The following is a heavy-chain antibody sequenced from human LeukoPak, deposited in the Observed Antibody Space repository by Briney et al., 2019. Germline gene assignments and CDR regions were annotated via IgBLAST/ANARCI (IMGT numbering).Heavy chain of an antibody. J-gene: IGHJ4*02. V-gene: IGHV3-23*01. Sequence: GGSLRLSCAASGFTFSSYAMSWVRQAPGERLEWVSAISPGGGSTYYADSVKGRFTISRDNSKNTLYLQMNSLRAEDTAVYYCAKGRPYDYVWGTYRTGFDYWGQGTLVTVSS. CDR2: ISPGGGST. CDR3: AKGRPYDYVWGTYRTGFDY. CDR1: GFTFSSYA. D-gene: IGHD3-16*02.